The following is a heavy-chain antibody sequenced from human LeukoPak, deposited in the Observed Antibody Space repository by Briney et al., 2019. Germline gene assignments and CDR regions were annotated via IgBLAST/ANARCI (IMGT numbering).Heavy chain of an antibody. D-gene: IGHD3-10*01. CDR1: GGSISSYY. V-gene: IGHV4-59*12. CDR3: AKSNGYGLVDI. CDR2: IHYSGST. J-gene: IGHJ3*02. Sequence: SETLSLTCTVSGGSISSYYWSWIRQPPGKGLEWTGNIHYSGSTNYNPSLKSRVTISADMSKNQFSLKLSSVTAADTAVYYCAKSNGYGLVDIWGQGTMVTVSS.